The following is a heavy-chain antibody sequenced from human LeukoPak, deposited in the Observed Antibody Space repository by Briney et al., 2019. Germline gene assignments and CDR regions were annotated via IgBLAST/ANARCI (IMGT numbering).Heavy chain of an antibody. V-gene: IGHV4-34*01. CDR3: ARGRPEDIVVVPAAIPPVFDY. CDR2: INHSGST. CDR1: GGSFSGYY. D-gene: IGHD2-2*01. Sequence: PSETLSLTCAVYGGSFSGYYWSWIRQPPGKGLEWIGEINHSGSTNYNPSLKSRVTISVDTSKNQFSLKLSSVTAADTAVYYCARGRPEDIVVVPAAIPPVFDYWGQGTLVTVSS. J-gene: IGHJ4*02.